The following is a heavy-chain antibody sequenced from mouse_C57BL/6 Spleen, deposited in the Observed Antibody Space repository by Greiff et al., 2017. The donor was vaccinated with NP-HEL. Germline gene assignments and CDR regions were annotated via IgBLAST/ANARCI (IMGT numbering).Heavy chain of an antibody. D-gene: IGHD2-2*01. Sequence: QVQLQQSGPGLVQPSQSLSITCTVSGFSLTSYGVHWVRQPPGKGLEWLGVIWSGGSTDYNAAFISRLSISKDNSKSQVFFKMNSLQADTAIYYCARLRKAYWGQGTLVTVSA. CDR1: GFSLTSYG. CDR2: IWSGGST. V-gene: IGHV2-4*01. J-gene: IGHJ3*01. CDR3: ARLRKAY.